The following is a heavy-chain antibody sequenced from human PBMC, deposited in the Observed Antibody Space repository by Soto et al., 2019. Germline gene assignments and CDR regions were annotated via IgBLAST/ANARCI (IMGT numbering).Heavy chain of an antibody. V-gene: IGHV3-23*01. CDR1: GFPFSSYA. CDR2: ISGSGGRT. Sequence: GGSLRLSCVASGFPFSSYAMSWVRQTPGKGLEWVSGISGSGGRTYYADSVKGRFTISRDNSNNTLSLQMHILRVEDTAVYVCEKRGACSHFYVWGQGTLVTVSS. CDR3: EKRGACSHFYV. J-gene: IGHJ3*01. D-gene: IGHD3-10*02.